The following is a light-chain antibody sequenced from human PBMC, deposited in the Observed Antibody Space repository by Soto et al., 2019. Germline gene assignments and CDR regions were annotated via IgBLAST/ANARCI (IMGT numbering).Light chain of an antibody. J-gene: IGKJ4*01. V-gene: IGKV3-15*01. Sequence: EIVMTQSPATLSVSPGERATLSCRASQSISDNLAWYQQKPGQAPRLLIYGASTGATSIPARFSGSGSGTEFTLTISNVQPEDFATYYCQQADSFPLTFGGGTKVQIK. CDR2: GAS. CDR1: QSISDN. CDR3: QQADSFPLT.